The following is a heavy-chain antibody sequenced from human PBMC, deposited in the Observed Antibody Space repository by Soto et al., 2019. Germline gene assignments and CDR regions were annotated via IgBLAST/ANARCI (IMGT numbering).Heavy chain of an antibody. V-gene: IGHV3-48*04. CDR2: ISSSGSSI. Sequence: GGSLRLSCAASGFTFSSFAMSWVSQAPGKGLEWVSYISSSGSSIYYADSVKGRFTISRDNAKNSLYLQMNSLRAEDTAVYYCARDPSFSSGMFDNWGQGTLVTVSS. CDR1: GFTFSSFA. CDR3: ARDPSFSSGMFDN. D-gene: IGHD6-13*01. J-gene: IGHJ4*02.